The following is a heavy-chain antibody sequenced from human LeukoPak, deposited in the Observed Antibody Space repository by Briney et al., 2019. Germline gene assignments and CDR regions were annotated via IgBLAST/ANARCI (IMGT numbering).Heavy chain of an antibody. Sequence: PGGSLRLSCAAFGFTFYDYAMHWVRQAPGKGLEWVSGISWNSGTIGYADSVKGRFTISRDNAKNSLYLQMNSLRAEDTALYYCAKDNGYYDSSGFDYWGQGTLVTVSS. V-gene: IGHV3-9*01. J-gene: IGHJ4*02. CDR3: AKDNGYYDSSGFDY. CDR2: ISWNSGTI. CDR1: GFTFYDYA. D-gene: IGHD3-22*01.